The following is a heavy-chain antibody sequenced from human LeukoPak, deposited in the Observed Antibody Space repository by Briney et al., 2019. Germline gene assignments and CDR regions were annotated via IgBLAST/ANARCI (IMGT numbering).Heavy chain of an antibody. J-gene: IGHJ2*01. CDR1: GGSFSGYY. CDR2: INHSGST. Sequence: SETLSLTCAVYGGSFSGYYWSWICQPPGKGLEWIGEINHSGSTNYNPSLKSRVTISVDTSKNQFSLKLSSVTAADTAVYYCARGRDYWYFDLWGRGTLVTVSS. V-gene: IGHV4-34*01. CDR3: ARGRDYWYFDL.